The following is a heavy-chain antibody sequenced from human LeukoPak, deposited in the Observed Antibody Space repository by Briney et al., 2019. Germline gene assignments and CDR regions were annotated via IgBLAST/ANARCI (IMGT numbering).Heavy chain of an antibody. CDR1: GFTFSDYY. J-gene: IGHJ4*02. CDR3: ARVSGSSEYYFDY. Sequence: GGSLRLSCAASGFTFSDYYMSWIRQAPGKGLEWVSYISSSGSTIYYADSVKGRFTISRDNAKNSLYLQMNSLRAEATAVYYCARVSGSSEYYFDYWGQGTLVTVSS. V-gene: IGHV3-11*04. CDR2: ISSSGSTI. D-gene: IGHD1-26*01.